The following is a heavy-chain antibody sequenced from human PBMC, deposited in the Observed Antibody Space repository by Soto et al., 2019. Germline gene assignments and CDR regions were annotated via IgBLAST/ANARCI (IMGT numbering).Heavy chain of an antibody. CDR3: ARASRQLVYFDY. J-gene: IGHJ4*02. V-gene: IGHV3-33*01. Sequence: QVQLVESGGGVVQPGRSLRLSCAASGFTFSTYGMHWVRQAPGKGLEWVAVIWYDGSNKYYADSMKGRFTISRDNSKNTLYLQMNSLRAEDTAVYYCARASRQLVYFDYWGRGTLVTVSS. D-gene: IGHD6-13*01. CDR2: IWYDGSNK. CDR1: GFTFSTYG.